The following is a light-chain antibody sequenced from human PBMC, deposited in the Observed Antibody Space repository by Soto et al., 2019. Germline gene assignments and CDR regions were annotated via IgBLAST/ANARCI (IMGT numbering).Light chain of an antibody. CDR1: SSDVGTYNH. CDR3: NSLSATDTSYV. V-gene: IGLV2-14*01. J-gene: IGLJ1*01. Sequence: QSVLAQPAFVSGSPGQSIAISCTGTSSDVGTYNHVSWYQQYPGRAPKLMIYEVSNRPSGVSNRFSGSKSGSTASLTISGLQAEDEAVYYCNSLSATDTSYVFGTGPNVTVL. CDR2: EVS.